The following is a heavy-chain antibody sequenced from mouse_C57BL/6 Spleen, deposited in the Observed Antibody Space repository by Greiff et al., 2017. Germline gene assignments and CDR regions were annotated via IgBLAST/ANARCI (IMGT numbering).Heavy chain of an antibody. CDR2: FHPYNDDT. J-gene: IGHJ2*01. CDR1: GYTFTTYP. Sequence: VQLVESGAELVKPGASVKMSCKASGYTFTTYPIEWMKQNHGKSLEWIGNFHPYNDDTKYNEKFKGKATLTVEKSSSTVYLELSRLTSDDSAVYYCARGEDYDAPHFDYWGQGTTLTVSS. V-gene: IGHV1-47*01. CDR3: ARGEDYDAPHFDY. D-gene: IGHD2-4*01.